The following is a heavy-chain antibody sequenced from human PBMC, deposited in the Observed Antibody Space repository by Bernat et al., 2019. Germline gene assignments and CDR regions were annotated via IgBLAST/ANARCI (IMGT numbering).Heavy chain of an antibody. J-gene: IGHJ5*02. Sequence: QVQLVQSGAEVKKPGASVKVSCKASGYTFTSYGISWVRQAPGQGLEWMGWISAYNGNTNYAQKLQGRVTMTTDTSTSTAYMELRSLRSDDTAVYYCARTEGYCSGGSCYSTTVTWFDPWGQGPLVTVSS. V-gene: IGHV1-18*01. D-gene: IGHD2-15*01. CDR3: ARTEGYCSGGSCYSTTVTWFDP. CDR2: ISAYNGNT. CDR1: GYTFTSYG.